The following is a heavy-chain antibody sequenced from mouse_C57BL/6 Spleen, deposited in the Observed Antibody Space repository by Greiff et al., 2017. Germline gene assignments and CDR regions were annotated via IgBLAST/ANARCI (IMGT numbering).Heavy chain of an antibody. CDR2: IYPGDGDT. V-gene: IGHV1-82*01. CDR3: ARVQNYDSYFDY. Sequence: VQLQQSGPELVKPGASVKISCKASGYAFSSSWMNWVKQRPGKGLEWIGRIYPGDGDTNYNGKFKGKATLTADKSSSTAYMQLSSLTSEDSAVYFCARVQNYDSYFDYWGQGTTLTVSS. D-gene: IGHD2-4*01. CDR1: GYAFSSSW. J-gene: IGHJ2*01.